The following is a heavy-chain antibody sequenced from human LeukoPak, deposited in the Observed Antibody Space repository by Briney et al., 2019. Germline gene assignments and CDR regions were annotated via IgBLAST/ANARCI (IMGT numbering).Heavy chain of an antibody. CDR3: AGTYSSGWFHFDY. J-gene: IGHJ4*02. CDR2: IYPSDSDT. Sequence: GESLKISCKGSGYIFTTYWIGWVRQMPGKGLEWMGVIYPSDSDTRYSPSFQGQVTISADKSISTAYLQWSSLKASDTAMYYCAGTYSSGWFHFDYWGQGTLVTVSS. V-gene: IGHV5-51*01. CDR1: GYIFTTYW. D-gene: IGHD6-19*01.